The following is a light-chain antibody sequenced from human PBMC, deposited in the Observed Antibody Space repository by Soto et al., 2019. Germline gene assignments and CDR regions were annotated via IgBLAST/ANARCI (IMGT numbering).Light chain of an antibody. Sequence: QSALTQPASVSGSHGQSISISCTGTSVDIGDYDLVSWYQHHPGKAPQLIIYDVSNRPSGISNRFSGSKSGNSASLTISGLQAEDEADYYCSSYTGGNSLRVVFGGGTKVTVL. CDR2: DVS. J-gene: IGLJ3*02. CDR3: SSYTGGNSLRVV. V-gene: IGLV2-14*03. CDR1: SVDIGDYDL.